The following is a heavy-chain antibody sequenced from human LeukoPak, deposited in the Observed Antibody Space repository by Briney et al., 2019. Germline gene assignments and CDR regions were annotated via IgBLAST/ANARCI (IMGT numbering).Heavy chain of an antibody. CDR2: IIPIFGTA. V-gene: IGHV1-69*13. J-gene: IGHJ5*02. D-gene: IGHD3-22*01. CDR3: ARDLSYVGRLVVVHQRRNNWVAP. Sequence: SVKVACKASGGTFSSYAISWVRQTPGQGLEWMGGIIPIFGTANYAQKFQGRVTITADESTSTAYMELSSLRSEDTAVYYCARDLSYVGRLVVVHQRRNNWVAPWGQGTLVTVSS. CDR1: GGTFSSYA.